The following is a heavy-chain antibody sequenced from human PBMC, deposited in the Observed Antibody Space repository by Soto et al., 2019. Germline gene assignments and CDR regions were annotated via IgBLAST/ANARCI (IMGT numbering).Heavy chain of an antibody. D-gene: IGHD1-1*01. CDR3: ARKGTGAPVDY. CDR2: ISANNGDT. V-gene: IGHV1-18*01. J-gene: IGHJ4*02. CDR1: GFTFRVYG. Sequence: VQLVQSGAEVKKPGASVRVSCKTSGFTFRVYGITWVRQAPGQGLEWMGWISANNGDTHYAQKFQGRVTVTTDSSTSTAYMEVRSLGSDDTAVYYCARKGTGAPVDYWGQGTLVTVSS.